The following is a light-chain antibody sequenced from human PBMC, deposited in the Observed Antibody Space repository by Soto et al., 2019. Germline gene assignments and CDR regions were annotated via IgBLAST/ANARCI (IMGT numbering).Light chain of an antibody. CDR3: QQYDKWPLT. J-gene: IGKJ4*01. CDR1: ESFSSH. CDR2: GAY. Sequence: EVVIPQSPATLSVSPGERATLSCRASESFSSHLAWYQQKPGQAPRLLIYGAYTRATGIPARFSGSGSGTEFNLTISSLQSEDFAVYYCQQYDKWPLTFGGGTRVEIK. V-gene: IGKV3-15*01.